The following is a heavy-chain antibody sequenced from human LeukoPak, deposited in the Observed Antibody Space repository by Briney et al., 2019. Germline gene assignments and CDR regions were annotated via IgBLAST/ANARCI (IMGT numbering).Heavy chain of an antibody. D-gene: IGHD2-8*02. CDR3: ARTLLARLFDY. Sequence: PSETLSLTCTVSGGSINSYYWGWIRQPPGKGLEWIGYIYYSGSTNYNPSLKSRVTISLDTSKNQFSLKLNSVTAADTAVYYCARTLLARLFDYWGQGTLVTVSS. CDR1: GGSINSYY. V-gene: IGHV4-59*08. CDR2: IYYSGST. J-gene: IGHJ4*02.